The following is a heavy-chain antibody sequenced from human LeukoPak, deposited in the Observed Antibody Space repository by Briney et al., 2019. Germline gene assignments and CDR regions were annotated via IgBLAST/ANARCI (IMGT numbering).Heavy chain of an antibody. V-gene: IGHV3-53*01. Sequence: GGSLRLSCAASGFTVSSNYMSWVRQAPGKGLEWVSVIYSGGSTYYADSVKGRFTISRDNSKNTLYLQMNSLRAEDTAVYYCASTLAVAGTDFDYWGQGALVTVSS. CDR1: GFTVSSNY. D-gene: IGHD6-19*01. CDR2: IYSGGST. CDR3: ASTLAVAGTDFDY. J-gene: IGHJ4*02.